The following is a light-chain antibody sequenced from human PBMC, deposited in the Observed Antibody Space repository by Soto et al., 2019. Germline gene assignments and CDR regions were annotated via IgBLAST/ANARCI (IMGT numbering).Light chain of an antibody. CDR3: SSYTSSSTLLYV. V-gene: IGLV2-14*01. J-gene: IGLJ1*01. Sequence: QSVLTQPASVPGAPGQSITVSCTGTSSDVGGYNYVSWFQQHPGKAPKLMIYDVSNRPSGVSNRFSGSKSGNTASLTISGLQAEDEADYYCSSYTSSSTLLYVFGTGTKVPVL. CDR1: SSDVGGYNY. CDR2: DVS.